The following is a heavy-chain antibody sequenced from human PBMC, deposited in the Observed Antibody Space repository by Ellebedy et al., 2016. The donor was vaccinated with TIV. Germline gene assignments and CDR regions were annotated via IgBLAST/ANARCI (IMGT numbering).Heavy chain of an antibody. D-gene: IGHD3-10*01. Sequence: GSLRLSCTVSGDSISSSSNYWGWIRQPPGKGLEWIGSIYYSGSTYYNPSLKSRVTISVDTSKSQFSLKLSSVPAADTAVYYCARWFGELLYVRWFDPWGQGTLVTVSS. CDR2: IYYSGST. V-gene: IGHV4-39*01. CDR3: ARWFGELLYVRWFDP. CDR1: GDSISSSSNY. J-gene: IGHJ5*02.